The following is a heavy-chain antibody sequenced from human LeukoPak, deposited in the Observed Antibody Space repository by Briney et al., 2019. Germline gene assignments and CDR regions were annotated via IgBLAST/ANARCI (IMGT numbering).Heavy chain of an antibody. CDR1: GFTFSSYA. CDR3: ARQGYNLFDY. CDR2: IINSGGTT. J-gene: IGHJ4*02. V-gene: IGHV3-23*01. D-gene: IGHD5-24*01. Sequence: GGSLRLSCAASGFTFSSYAMSWVRQAPGKGLEWVSGIINSGGTTYYADSVKGRFTISRDNSKDTLYLQMNSLRVDDTAVYFCARQGYNLFDYWGQGTLVTVSS.